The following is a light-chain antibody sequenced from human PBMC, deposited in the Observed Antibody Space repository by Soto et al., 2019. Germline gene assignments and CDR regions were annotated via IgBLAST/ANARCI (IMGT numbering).Light chain of an antibody. Sequence: EVVMTQSPATLSVSPGERATLSCRASQSVSSNLAWYQQKPGQAPRLLISGASTRATGIPARFSGSGSGTEFTLTITSLQSEDFAVYYCQQYNNWPPITFGQGTRLEIK. J-gene: IGKJ5*01. CDR1: QSVSSN. V-gene: IGKV3-15*01. CDR2: GAS. CDR3: QQYNNWPPIT.